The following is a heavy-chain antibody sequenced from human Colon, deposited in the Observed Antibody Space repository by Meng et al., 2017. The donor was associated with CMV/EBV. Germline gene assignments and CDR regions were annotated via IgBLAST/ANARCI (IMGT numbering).Heavy chain of an antibody. Sequence: SETLSLTCTVSGGSLSSSSFHWGWIRQPSGKGLEWIGSIYYSGRTYYNTYLKSRVTISIDTSKNQFSLKLTSVTAADTAVYHCARVQSTKYYYSSGDYWGQGTLVTVSS. D-gene: IGHD3-10*01. CDR3: ARVQSTKYYYSSGDY. CDR1: GGSLSSSSFH. CDR2: IYYSGRT. J-gene: IGHJ4*02. V-gene: IGHV4-39*07.